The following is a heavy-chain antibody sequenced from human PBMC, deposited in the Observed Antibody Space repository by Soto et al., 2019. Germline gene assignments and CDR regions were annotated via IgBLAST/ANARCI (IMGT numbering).Heavy chain of an antibody. D-gene: IGHD6-19*01. V-gene: IGHV3-33*01. J-gene: IGHJ3*02. CDR3: ARDSSNGAVAGLTDAFDI. Sequence: QVQLVESGGGVVQPGRSLRLSCAASGFTFSSYGMHWVRQAPGKGLEWVAVIWYDGSNKYYADSVKGRFTISRDNSKNTLYLQMNSLRAEDTAVYYCARDSSNGAVAGLTDAFDIWGQGTMVTVSS. CDR2: IWYDGSNK. CDR1: GFTFSSYG.